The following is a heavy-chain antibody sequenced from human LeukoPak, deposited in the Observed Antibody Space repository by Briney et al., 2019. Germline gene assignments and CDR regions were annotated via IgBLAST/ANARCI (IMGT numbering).Heavy chain of an antibody. CDR1: GYTFTGYY. J-gene: IGHJ4*02. D-gene: IGHD6-19*01. CDR3: ARDGAYTTGWALVSFDS. Sequence: ASVKVSCKASGYTFTGYYMHWVRQAPGQGLEWMGWIRPNVGGTNYAQKFQGRVTMTRDTSISTAYMELSRLRSDDTAVYYCARDGAYTTGWALVSFDSWGQGTLVTVSS. V-gene: IGHV1-2*02. CDR2: IRPNVGGT.